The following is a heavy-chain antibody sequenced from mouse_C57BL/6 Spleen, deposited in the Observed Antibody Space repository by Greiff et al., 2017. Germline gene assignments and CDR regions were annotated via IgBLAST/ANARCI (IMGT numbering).Heavy chain of an antibody. V-gene: IGHV1-82*01. J-gene: IGHJ4*01. CDR2: IYPGNGGT. CDR3: AGSAYLEEDGYAMEG. Sequence: QVHVKQSGPELVKPGASVKLSCKASGYAFTSSWMNWVKQRPGQGLEWIGRIYPGNGGTNYNGKFKGKATLTADKSSSTAYMQLSRLTSGESTVYCCAGSAYLEEDGYAMEGWGKGTSVTVYS. D-gene: IGHD5-5*01. CDR1: GYAFTSSW.